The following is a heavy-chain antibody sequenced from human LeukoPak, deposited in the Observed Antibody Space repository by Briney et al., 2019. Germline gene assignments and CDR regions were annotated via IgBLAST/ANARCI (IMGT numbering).Heavy chain of an antibody. CDR2: ISGSSGTT. D-gene: IGHD4-11*01. V-gene: IGHV3-23*01. Sequence: PGGSLRLSCATSGFTFSSYAMSWVRQTPGKGPEWVSAISGSSGTTYYADSVKGRFTISRDNSKNTLYLQMNSLRAEDTAVYYCAKDTGSNFDYWGQGTLVTVSS. CDR1: GFTFSSYA. CDR3: AKDTGSNFDY. J-gene: IGHJ4*02.